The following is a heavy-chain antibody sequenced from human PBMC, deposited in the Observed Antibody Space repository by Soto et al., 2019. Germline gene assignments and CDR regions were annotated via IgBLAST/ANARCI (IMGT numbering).Heavy chain of an antibody. CDR1: EFAISTYG. CDR3: AKDWDAFDI. CDR2: ISFHESDK. J-gene: IGHJ3*02. V-gene: IGHV3-30*18. Sequence: GGSLRLSFVASEFAISTYGRHRVRQAPGKGLEWVAVISFHESDKFYADSVKGRFIISRDTSKNTLYLQMNSLRVEDTALYYCAKDWDAFDIWGPGTMVTVSS.